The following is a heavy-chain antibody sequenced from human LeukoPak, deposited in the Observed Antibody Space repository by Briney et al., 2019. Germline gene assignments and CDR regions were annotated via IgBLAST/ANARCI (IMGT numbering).Heavy chain of an antibody. V-gene: IGHV3-30-3*01. D-gene: IGHD1-26*01. CDR2: ISYDGSNK. Sequence: PGGSLRLSCAASGFTFSSYAMPWVRQAPGKGLEWVAVISYDGSNKYYADSVKGRFTISRDNSKNTLYLQMNSLRAEDTAVYYCARDSRRVGATAYAFDIWGQGTMVTVSS. J-gene: IGHJ3*02. CDR3: ARDSRRVGATAYAFDI. CDR1: GFTFSSYA.